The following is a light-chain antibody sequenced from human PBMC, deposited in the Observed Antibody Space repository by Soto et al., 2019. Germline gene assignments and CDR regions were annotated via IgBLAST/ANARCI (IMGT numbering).Light chain of an antibody. CDR3: QRYNDYSWT. CDR1: QSISVW. J-gene: IGKJ1*01. CDR2: KTS. V-gene: IGKV1-5*03. Sequence: DIHMTQSPSTLSASVGDRVTITCRASQSISVWLAWYQQKPGKAPNLLIYKTSSLETGVPSRFSGSGSGTEFTLTISSLQPDDFATYSCQRYNDYSWTFGQGTKVEIK.